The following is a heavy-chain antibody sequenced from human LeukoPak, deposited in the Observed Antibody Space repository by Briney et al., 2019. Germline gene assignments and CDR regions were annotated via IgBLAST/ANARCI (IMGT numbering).Heavy chain of an antibody. Sequence: ASVKVSCKASGYTFTSYDINWVRQAIGQGLEWMGWMNPNSGNTGYAQKFQGRVTMTRNTSISTAYMELSSLRSEDTAVYYCARGSSSWYPFDYWGQGTLVTVSS. CDR2: MNPNSGNT. D-gene: IGHD6-13*01. CDR1: GYTFTSYD. J-gene: IGHJ4*02. CDR3: ARGSSSWYPFDY. V-gene: IGHV1-8*01.